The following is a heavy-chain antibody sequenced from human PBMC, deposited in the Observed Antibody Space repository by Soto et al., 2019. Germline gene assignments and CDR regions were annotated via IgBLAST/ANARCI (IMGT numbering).Heavy chain of an antibody. CDR1: GFTFSSYG. CDR2: IGYDGSNK. V-gene: IGHV3-33*01. D-gene: IGHD6-6*01. J-gene: IGHJ2*01. Sequence: QVQLVESGGGVVQPGRSLRLSCAASGFTFSSYGMHWVRQAPGKGLEWVAVIGYDGSNKYYADSVKGPFTTCRDNSKNPLYLQMTSLRAEDTAVYYCARDLSSSRDPCSFHLWGGGTMVTVSS. CDR3: ARDLSSSRDPCSFHL.